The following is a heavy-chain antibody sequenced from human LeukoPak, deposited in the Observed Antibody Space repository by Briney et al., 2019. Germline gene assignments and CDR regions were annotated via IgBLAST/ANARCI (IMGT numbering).Heavy chain of an antibody. Sequence: PSETLSLTCTVSGGSISGSYWTWVRQPAGKGLEWIGRIYSNETTNYNPSLKSRVTMSVDTSKNQFSLKLTSVTAADTAVYYCARGSGAATNEALDYWGQGTLVTVSS. CDR1: GGSISGSY. V-gene: IGHV4-4*07. CDR2: IYSNETT. J-gene: IGHJ4*02. D-gene: IGHD1-26*01. CDR3: ARGSGAATNEALDY.